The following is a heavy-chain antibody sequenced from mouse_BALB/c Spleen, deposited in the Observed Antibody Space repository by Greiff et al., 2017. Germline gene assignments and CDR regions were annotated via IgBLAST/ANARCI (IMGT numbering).Heavy chain of an antibody. D-gene: IGHD1-1*01. J-gene: IGHJ2*01. V-gene: IGHV1S56*01. CDR2: IYPGDGST. CDR1: GYTFTSYY. CDR3: ARSTTVVALYYFDY. Sequence: VQLQQSGPELVKPGASVKMSCKASGYTFTSYYIHWVKQRPGQGLEWIGWIYPGDGSTKYNEKFKGQTTLTADKSSSTAYMLLSSLTSEDSAIYFCARSTTVVALYYFDYWGQGTTLTVSS.